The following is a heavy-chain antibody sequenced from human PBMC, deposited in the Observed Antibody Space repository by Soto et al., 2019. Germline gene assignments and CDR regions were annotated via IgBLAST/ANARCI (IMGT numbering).Heavy chain of an antibody. D-gene: IGHD4-17*01. Sequence: SETLSLTCTVSGGSISSYYWSCIRQPPGKGLEWIGYIYYSGSTNYNPSLKSRVTISVDTSKNQFSLKLSSVTAADTAVYYCARRYGASFDYWGQGTLVPVSS. V-gene: IGHV4-59*01. CDR2: IYYSGST. J-gene: IGHJ4*02. CDR3: ARRYGASFDY. CDR1: GGSISSYY.